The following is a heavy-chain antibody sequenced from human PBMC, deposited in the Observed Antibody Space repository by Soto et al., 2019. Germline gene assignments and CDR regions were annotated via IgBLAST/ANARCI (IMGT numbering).Heavy chain of an antibody. D-gene: IGHD2-15*01. CDR1: GGSISSSSSY. CDR2: IYYSGST. V-gene: IGHV4-39*01. CDR3: ARRLDGCSGGSCYYCYYGMDV. J-gene: IGHJ6*02. Sequence: SETLSLTCTVSGGSISSSSSYWGWIRQPPGKGLEWVGSIYYSGSTYYNPSLKSRVTISVDTSKNQFSLKLSSVTAADTAVYYCARRLDGCSGGSCYYCYYGMDVWGQGTTVTVSS.